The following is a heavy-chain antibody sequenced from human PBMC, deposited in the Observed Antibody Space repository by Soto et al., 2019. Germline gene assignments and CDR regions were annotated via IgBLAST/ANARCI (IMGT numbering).Heavy chain of an antibody. CDR1: GFTFSSYA. V-gene: IGHV3-30-3*01. Sequence: PGGSLRLSWAASGFTFSSYAMHWVRQAPGKGLEWVAVISYDGSNKYYADSVKGRFTISRDNSKNTLYLQMNSLRAEDTAVYYCARDQPGYSYGYGLGYWGQGTLVTVSS. D-gene: IGHD5-18*01. CDR3: ARDQPGYSYGYGLGY. CDR2: ISYDGSNK. J-gene: IGHJ4*02.